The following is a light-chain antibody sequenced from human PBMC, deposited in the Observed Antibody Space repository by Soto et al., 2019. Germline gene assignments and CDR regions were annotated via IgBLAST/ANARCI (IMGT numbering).Light chain of an antibody. Sequence: EIALTQSPAILSMSPGDRATLSCRASQSVSSYFAWYQQKPGQAPRLLIYDASNRATGVPARFSGSGSGTDFTLTISSLEPEDFAVYYCQQRRYWPVTFGQGTKV. CDR2: DAS. CDR3: QQRRYWPVT. V-gene: IGKV3-11*01. CDR1: QSVSSY. J-gene: IGKJ1*01.